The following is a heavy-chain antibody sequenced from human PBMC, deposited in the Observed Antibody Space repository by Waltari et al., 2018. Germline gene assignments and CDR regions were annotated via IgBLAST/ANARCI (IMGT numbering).Heavy chain of an antibody. Sequence: QVQLQESCPGLVRPSETLSPTGTVAGGSVSDFYWTWIRQPAGGGLEWIGRIHISGRTDYHPSLKSRVSMSVDTSKNQFSLKLSSVTAADTAVYYCARDYDQDWFDPWGQGTLVTVSS. D-gene: IGHD3-22*01. CDR1: GGSVSDFY. J-gene: IGHJ5*02. V-gene: IGHV4-4*07. CDR3: ARDYDQDWFDP. CDR2: IHISGRT.